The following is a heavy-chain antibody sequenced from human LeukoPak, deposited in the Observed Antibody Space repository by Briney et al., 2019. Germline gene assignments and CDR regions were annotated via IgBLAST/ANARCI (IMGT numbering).Heavy chain of an antibody. J-gene: IGHJ5*02. CDR3: ARMFRSSWYINWFDP. V-gene: IGHV4-34*01. D-gene: IGHD6-13*01. Sequence: SETLSLTCAVYGGSFSDYYWSWIRQPPGKGLEWIGEINHSGSTNYNPSLKSRLTISVDTSKNQFSLKLNFVTAADTAMYYCARMFRSSWYINWFDPWGQGTLVTVSS. CDR2: INHSGST. CDR1: GGSFSDYY.